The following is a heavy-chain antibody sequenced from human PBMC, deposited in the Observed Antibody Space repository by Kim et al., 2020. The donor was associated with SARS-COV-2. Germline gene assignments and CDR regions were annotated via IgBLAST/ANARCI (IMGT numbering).Heavy chain of an antibody. CDR1: GGSISSYY. Sequence: SETLSLTCTVSGGSISSYYWSWIRQPPGKGLEWIGYIYYSGSTNYNPSLKSRVTISADTSKNQFSLKLSSVTDADTAVYYCARGHREWLQYTANWYFDLWGRGTLVTVSS. J-gene: IGHJ2*01. V-gene: IGHV4-59*01. CDR3: ARGHREWLQYTANWYFDL. CDR2: IYYSGST. D-gene: IGHD3-3*01.